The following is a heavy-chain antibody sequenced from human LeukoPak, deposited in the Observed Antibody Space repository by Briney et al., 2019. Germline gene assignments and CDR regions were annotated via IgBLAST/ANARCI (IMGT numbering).Heavy chain of an antibody. CDR1: GGSISSYY. V-gene: IGHV4-59*08. J-gene: IGHJ4*02. Sequence: SETLSLTCTVSGGSISSYYWSWIRQPPGKGLEWIGYIYYSGSTNYNPSLKSRVTISVDTSKNQFSLKLSSVTAADTAVYYCARRSDSSSLDYWGQGTLVTVSS. CDR3: ARRSDSSSLDY. D-gene: IGHD6-13*01. CDR2: IYYSGST.